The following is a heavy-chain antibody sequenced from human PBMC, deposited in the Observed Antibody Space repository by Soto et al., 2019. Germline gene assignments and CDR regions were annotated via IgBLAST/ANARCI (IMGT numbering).Heavy chain of an antibody. CDR2: IIPIFGTA. J-gene: IGHJ4*02. CDR1: GGTFSSYS. CDR3: ASSPHVWTVKYYFDD. V-gene: IGHV1-69*01. Sequence: QVQLVQSGAEVKKPGASVTVSCKASGGTFSSYSINWVRQSPGQGLEWMGGIIPIFGTANNAQKLHGRVTITADESAPTVYMELGSLRAEDTVLYYCASSPHVWTVKYYFDDWGQGRLVSVAT. D-gene: IGHD3-3*02.